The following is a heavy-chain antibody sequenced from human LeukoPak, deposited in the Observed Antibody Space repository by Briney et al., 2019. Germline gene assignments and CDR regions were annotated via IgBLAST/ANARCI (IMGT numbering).Heavy chain of an antibody. CDR1: GFAFSSYW. CDR3: ARGMDV. CDR2: IKQDGSEK. Sequence: PGGSLRPSCAASGFAFSSYWMNWVRQAPGKGLEWVANIKQDGSEKYYVDSVKGRFTISRDNAKNSLYLRMSSLRAEDTALYYCARGMDVWGQGTTVTVSS. V-gene: IGHV3-7*03. J-gene: IGHJ6*02.